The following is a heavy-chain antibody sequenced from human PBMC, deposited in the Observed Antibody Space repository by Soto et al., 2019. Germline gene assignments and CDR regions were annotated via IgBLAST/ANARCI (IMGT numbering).Heavy chain of an antibody. CDR2: IIPIFGTA. D-gene: IGHD2-15*01. Sequence: SVKVSCKTSRGSFGSYAISWVRQDPGQGLEWMGGIIPIFGTANYAQKFQGRVTITADESTSTAYMELSSLRSEDTAVYYCASSRAARIVGSDSWGQGSPVTVSS. J-gene: IGHJ5*01. CDR3: ASSRAARIVGSDS. CDR1: RGSFGSYA. V-gene: IGHV1-69*01.